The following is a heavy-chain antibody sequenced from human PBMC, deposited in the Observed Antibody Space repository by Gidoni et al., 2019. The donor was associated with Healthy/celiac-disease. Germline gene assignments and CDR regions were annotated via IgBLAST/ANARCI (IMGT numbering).Heavy chain of an antibody. D-gene: IGHD3-22*01. CDR2: IYYSGST. Sequence: QLQLQESGPGLVKPSETLSLTCTVSGGSISSSSYYWGWLRQPPGKGLEWIGSIYYSGSTYYNPSLKSRVTISVDTSKNQFSLKLSSVTAADTAVYYCARQTDYYDSSGYYSSENYYFDYWGQGTLVTVSS. CDR1: GGSISSSSYY. CDR3: ARQTDYYDSSGYYSSENYYFDY. J-gene: IGHJ4*02. V-gene: IGHV4-39*01.